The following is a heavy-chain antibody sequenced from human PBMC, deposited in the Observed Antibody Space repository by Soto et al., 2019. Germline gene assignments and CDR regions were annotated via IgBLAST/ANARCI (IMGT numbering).Heavy chain of an antibody. Sequence: GESLKISCKGSGYSFTNYWIAWVRQMPGKGLEWMGIIFPADSDTRYSPSFQGQVTISVDKSISTAYLQCNGLKASDSAMYYCARLGSAIDVWGQGTTVTVS. V-gene: IGHV5-51*01. CDR2: IFPADSDT. CDR1: GYSFTNYW. J-gene: IGHJ6*02. CDR3: ARLGSAIDV.